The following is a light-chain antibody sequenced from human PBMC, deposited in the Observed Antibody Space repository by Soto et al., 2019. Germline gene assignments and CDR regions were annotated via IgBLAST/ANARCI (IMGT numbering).Light chain of an antibody. CDR1: QSISSW. CDR3: QQYNSYSFT. Sequence: GDRVTITCRASQSISSWLAWYQQKPGKAPKLLIYDASSLESGVPSRFSGSGSGTEFTLTISSMQPDDFATYYCQQYNSYSFTFGPGTKVDIK. CDR2: DAS. J-gene: IGKJ3*01. V-gene: IGKV1-5*01.